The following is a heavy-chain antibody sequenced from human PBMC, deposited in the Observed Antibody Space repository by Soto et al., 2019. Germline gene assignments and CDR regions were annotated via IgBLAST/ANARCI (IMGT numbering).Heavy chain of an antibody. Sequence: QVQLVQSGAEVKKPGSSVKVSCKASGGTFSSYAISWVRQAPGQGLEWMGGIIPIFGTANYAQKFQGRVTITADESTSTADMGLSSLRSEDTAVYYCAVDGPSSGYRKSDYWGQGTLVTVSS. D-gene: IGHD3-22*01. J-gene: IGHJ4*02. CDR2: IIPIFGTA. CDR3: AVDGPSSGYRKSDY. CDR1: GGTFSSYA. V-gene: IGHV1-69*12.